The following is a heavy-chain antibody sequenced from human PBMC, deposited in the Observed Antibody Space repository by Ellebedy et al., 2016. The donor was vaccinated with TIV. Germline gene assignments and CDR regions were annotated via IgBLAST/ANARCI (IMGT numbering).Heavy chain of an antibody. CDR2: IIPIFGTA. Sequence: AASVKVSCKASGGTFSSYAISWVRQAPGQGLEWMGGIIPIFGTANYAQKFQGRVTITADESTSTAYMELSSLRSEDTAVYYCATGQYNWSVDSLAFDIWGQGTMVTVSS. V-gene: IGHV1-69*13. J-gene: IGHJ3*02. CDR1: GGTFSSYA. D-gene: IGHD1-1*01. CDR3: ATGQYNWSVDSLAFDI.